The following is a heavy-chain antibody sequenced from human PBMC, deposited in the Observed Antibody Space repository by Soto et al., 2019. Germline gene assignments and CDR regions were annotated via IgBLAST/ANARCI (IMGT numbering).Heavy chain of an antibody. CDR3: AKRGDYYDSSGYYYFDY. V-gene: IGHV3-23*01. CDR1: GFSVSSNY. CDR2: IIGSGGST. D-gene: IGHD3-22*01. J-gene: IGHJ4*02. Sequence: PGGSLRLSCAASGFSVSSNYMNWVRQAPGKGLEWVAIIGSGGSTYYADSVRGRFTISRDNSKNTLYLQMNSLRAEDTAVYYCAKRGDYYDSSGYYYFDYWGQGTLVTVSS.